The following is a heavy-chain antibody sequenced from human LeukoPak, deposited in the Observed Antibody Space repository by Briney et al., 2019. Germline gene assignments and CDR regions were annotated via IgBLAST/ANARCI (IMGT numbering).Heavy chain of an antibody. CDR2: ILYDGSHE. CDR1: RFTLSGYG. Sequence: GRSPRLSCAAPRFTLSGYGMHWVRAAPGKGLERVAVILYDGSHEYYADSVKGRFTIYRDNSKNTLYLQMDSLRVEDTAVYYCARGRGCSSTSCSYYLDYWGQGTLVTVSS. CDR3: ARGRGCSSTSCSYYLDY. V-gene: IGHV3-33*01. D-gene: IGHD2-2*01. J-gene: IGHJ4*02.